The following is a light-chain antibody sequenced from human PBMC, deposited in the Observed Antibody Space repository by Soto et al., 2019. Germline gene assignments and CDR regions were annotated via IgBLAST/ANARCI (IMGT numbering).Light chain of an antibody. J-gene: IGKJ1*01. CDR3: QQYGSSPLT. CDR2: GAS. CDR1: QSVSSTS. Sequence: ELELTQSPGTLSLSLGARATLSCRASQSVSSTSVAWYQQKPGQATRLLIYGASSRATGIPDRVSGSGSGTDVTLTISRLEPEDFAVYYCQQYGSSPLTFGQGTKVDIK. V-gene: IGKV3-20*01.